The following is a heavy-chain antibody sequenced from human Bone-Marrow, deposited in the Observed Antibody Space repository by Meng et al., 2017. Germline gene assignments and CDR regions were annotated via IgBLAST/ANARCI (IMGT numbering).Heavy chain of an antibody. J-gene: IGHJ4*02. CDR3: SRETHLAGFGY. Sequence: QVQLMRAGPGMLKATRTLPLTGYGAAYSGSNYSATRNCIRKSPSCSVEFKQRAYTRSNSYNNYAISVKRQITINQYTSNIHIALQLNSVTYEDTAVYYCSRETHLAGFGYWGQGTLVTVSS. V-gene: IGHV6-1*01. CDR1: AYSGSNYSAT. CDR2: AYTRSNSYN.